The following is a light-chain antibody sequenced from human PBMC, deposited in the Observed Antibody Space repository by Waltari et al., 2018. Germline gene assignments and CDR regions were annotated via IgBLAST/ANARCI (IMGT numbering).Light chain of an antibody. V-gene: IGKV4-1*01. CDR2: WAS. Sequence: DIVMTQSPDSLAVSLGERATINCKSSQSVLYSSNNKNYLAWYQQKPVQPPKLLIYWASTRESVVPDRFSGSGSGTDFTLTISSLQAEDVAVYYCQQYYSTPWTFGPGTKVDIK. CDR3: QQYYSTPWT. CDR1: QSVLYSSNNKNY. J-gene: IGKJ3*01.